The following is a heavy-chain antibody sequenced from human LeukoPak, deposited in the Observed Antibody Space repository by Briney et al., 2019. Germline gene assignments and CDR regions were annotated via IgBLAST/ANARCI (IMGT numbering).Heavy chain of an antibody. V-gene: IGHV3-23*01. CDR1: GFTFSSYA. Sequence: AGRSLRLSCAASGFTFSSYAMSWVRQAPGKGLEWVSAISGSGGSTYYADSVKGRFTISRDNSKNTLYLQMNSLRAEDTAVYYCAKDPDYGDYVNWFDPWGQGTLVTVSS. D-gene: IGHD4-17*01. J-gene: IGHJ5*02. CDR2: ISGSGGST. CDR3: AKDPDYGDYVNWFDP.